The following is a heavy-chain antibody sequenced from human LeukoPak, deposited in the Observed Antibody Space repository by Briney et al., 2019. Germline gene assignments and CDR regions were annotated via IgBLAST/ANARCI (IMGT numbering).Heavy chain of an antibody. CDR1: GHSISSDYY. J-gene: IGHJ6*03. V-gene: IGHV4-38-2*02. CDR2: IYHSGST. Sequence: PSETLSLTCTVSGHSISSDYYWAWVRQPPGKGLEWIGSIYHSGSTHYGPAPKNRVTISLDKSKNHFSLKLSSVTAADTAVYYCTRDPGYARYMGVWGKGTTVTVSS. D-gene: IGHD1-1*01. CDR3: TRDPGYARYMGV.